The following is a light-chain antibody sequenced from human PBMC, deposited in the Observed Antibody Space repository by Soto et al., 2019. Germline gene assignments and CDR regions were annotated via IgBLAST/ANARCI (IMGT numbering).Light chain of an antibody. CDR2: GAS. J-gene: IGKJ4*01. CDR3: QQYNNWPPLT. CDR1: QSVSSN. Sequence: EFVMRQSPATLSVSPGEGATLSCRASQSVSSNLAWYQQKPGQAPRLLIYGASTRATGIPARFSGSGSGTEFTLTISSLQSEDFAVYYCQQYNNWPPLTFGGGTKVDIK. V-gene: IGKV3-15*01.